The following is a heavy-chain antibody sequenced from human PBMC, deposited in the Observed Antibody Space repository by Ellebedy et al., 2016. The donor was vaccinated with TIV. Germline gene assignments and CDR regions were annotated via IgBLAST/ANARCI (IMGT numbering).Heavy chain of an antibody. CDR2: INPSGGST. V-gene: IGHV1-46*01. Sequence: AASVKVSCKASGYTFTSYYMHWVRQAPGQGLEWMGIINPSGGSTSYAQKFQGRVTMTRDTSTSTVYMELSSLRSEATAVYYCAREWLVRYYYYYYGMDVWGQGTTVTVSS. CDR1: GYTFTSYY. CDR3: AREWLVRYYYYYYGMDV. D-gene: IGHD6-19*01. J-gene: IGHJ6*02.